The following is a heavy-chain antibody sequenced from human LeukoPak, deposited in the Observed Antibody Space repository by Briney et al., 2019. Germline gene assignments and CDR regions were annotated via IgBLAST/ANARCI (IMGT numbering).Heavy chain of an antibody. CDR2: IYCSGST. Sequence: PSETLSLTCTVSGGSISSYYWSWIRQPPGKGLERIGYIYCSGSTNYNPSLKSRVTISVDTSKNQFSLKLSSVTAADTAVYYCARGTVTAIRPPYFDPWGQGTLVTVSS. J-gene: IGHJ5*02. CDR1: GGSISSYY. D-gene: IGHD2-21*02. CDR3: ARGTVTAIRPPYFDP. V-gene: IGHV4-59*01.